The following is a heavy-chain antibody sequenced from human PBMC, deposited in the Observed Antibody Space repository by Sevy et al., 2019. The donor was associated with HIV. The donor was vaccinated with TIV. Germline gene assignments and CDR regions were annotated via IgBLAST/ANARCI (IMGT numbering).Heavy chain of an antibody. J-gene: IGHJ3*01. CDR3: ATDALRSLVN. V-gene: IGHV3-7*01. CDR1: GFTFSAYW. CDR2: LNQDGSEK. Sequence: GGSLRLSCAASGFTFSAYWMAWVRQVPGKGLEWVANLNQDGSEKYPVDSVKGRFTISRDNAKNSLYLQMDSVRVEDTGIYYWATDALRSLVNWGRGTMVTVSS. D-gene: IGHD6-6*01.